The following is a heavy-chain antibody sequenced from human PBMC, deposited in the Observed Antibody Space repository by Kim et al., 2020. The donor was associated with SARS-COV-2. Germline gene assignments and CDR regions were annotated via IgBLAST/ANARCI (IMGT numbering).Heavy chain of an antibody. CDR2: NT. CDR3: AREGHEGGYLT. J-gene: IGHJ3*01. D-gene: IGHD3-22*01. V-gene: IGHV1-3*01. Sequence: NTSYSLTFQGRLTITRDTSASTAYMELNSLRSEDTAVYYCAREGHEGGYLTWGQGTMVTVSS.